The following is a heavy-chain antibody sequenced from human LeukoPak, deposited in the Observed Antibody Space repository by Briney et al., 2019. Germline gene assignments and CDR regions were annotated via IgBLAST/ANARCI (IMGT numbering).Heavy chain of an antibody. V-gene: IGHV4-59*11. D-gene: IGHD3-22*01. CDR2: VYYSGST. CDR1: GASISSHY. J-gene: IGHJ3*01. CDR3: AREREDFYASSGFGAPSFEV. Sequence: SETLSLTCTVSGASISSHYWTWIRQPPGKGLEWVGFVYYSGSTSYNASLKGRVTMSIDTSKNAFSLKLSSLTPADTAVYYCAREREDFYASSGFGAPSFEVWGQGKTVSVSS.